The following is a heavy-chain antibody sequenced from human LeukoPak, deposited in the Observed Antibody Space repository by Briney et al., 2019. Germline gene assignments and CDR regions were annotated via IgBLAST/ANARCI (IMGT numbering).Heavy chain of an antibody. V-gene: IGHV3-23*01. CDR2: ISHSGGST. CDR1: GFTFDDYA. CDR3: ARSGGYYYDSSGYFDAFDI. D-gene: IGHD3-22*01. Sequence: GGSLRLSCAASGFTFDDYAMHWVRQAPGKGLEWVSGISHSGGSTYYADSVKGRFTISRDNSKNTLYLQMNSLRAADTAVYYCARSGGYYYDSSGYFDAFDIWGQGTMVTVSS. J-gene: IGHJ3*02.